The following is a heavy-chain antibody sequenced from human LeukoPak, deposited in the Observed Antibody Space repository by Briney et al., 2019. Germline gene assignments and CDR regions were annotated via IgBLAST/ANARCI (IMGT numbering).Heavy chain of an antibody. CDR3: AREGPIVGATHLVDY. D-gene: IGHD1-26*01. Sequence: ASVTVSCTASGYTFTDYYMHWVRQAPGQGLEWMGWINPNSGGTNYAQKFQGRVTMTRDTSISTAYMELSRLRSDDTAVYYCAREGPIVGATHLVDYWGQGTLVTVSS. J-gene: IGHJ4*02. CDR2: INPNSGGT. CDR1: GYTFTDYY. V-gene: IGHV1-2*02.